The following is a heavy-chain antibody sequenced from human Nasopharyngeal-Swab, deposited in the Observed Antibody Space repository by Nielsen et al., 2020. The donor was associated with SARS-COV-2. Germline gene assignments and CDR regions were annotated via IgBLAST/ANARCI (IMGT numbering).Heavy chain of an antibody. CDR1: GFTFTNYN. V-gene: IGHV3-21*01. CDR2: ISSSSSYI. CDR3: ARDGLDYDFWSAYFMDV. Sequence: GGSLRLSCAASGFTFTNYNFNWVRQAPGKGLEGVSSISSSSSYIYYADSVKGRFTISRDNAKNSLYLQMNSLRAEDTAVYYCARDGLDYDFWSAYFMDVWGQGTTVTVSS. D-gene: IGHD3-3*01. J-gene: IGHJ6*02.